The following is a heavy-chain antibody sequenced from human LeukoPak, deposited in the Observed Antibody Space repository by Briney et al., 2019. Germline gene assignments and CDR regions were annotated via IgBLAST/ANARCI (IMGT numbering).Heavy chain of an antibody. Sequence: GGSLRLSCAASGFTFSSYEMNWVRQAPGKGLEWVSYISSSGSTIYYADSVKGRFTISRDNAKNSLYLQMNSLRSDDTAVYYCARGVVGASFDYWGQGTLVTVSS. D-gene: IGHD1-26*01. CDR1: GFTFSSYE. V-gene: IGHV3-48*03. CDR2: ISSSGSTI. J-gene: IGHJ4*02. CDR3: ARGVVGASFDY.